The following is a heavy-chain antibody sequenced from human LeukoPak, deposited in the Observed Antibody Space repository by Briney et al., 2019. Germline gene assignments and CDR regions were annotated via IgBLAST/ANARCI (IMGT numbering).Heavy chain of an antibody. Sequence: SVRVSCAASGGTFSSYAMSWVRQAPGQGLEWVGVIIYICGTEYYAETFQGRVTITADESTNTAYMELNSLRSEDTAVYYCARGRGYCSSTSCYTSWFDPWGQGTLVTVSS. CDR3: ARGRGYCSSTSCYTSWFDP. CDR1: GGTFSSYA. J-gene: IGHJ5*02. V-gene: IGHV1-69*01. CDR2: IIYICGTE. D-gene: IGHD2-2*02.